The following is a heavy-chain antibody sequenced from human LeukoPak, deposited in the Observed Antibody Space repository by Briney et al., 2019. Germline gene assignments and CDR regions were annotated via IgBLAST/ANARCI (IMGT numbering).Heavy chain of an antibody. V-gene: IGHV3-30-3*02. J-gene: IGHJ6*02. Sequence: GGSLRLSCAASGFTFSTYAMHWVRQAPGKGLEWVAVISYDGSTKYYADSVKGRFTISRDNSKNTLYLQMNSLRAEDTAVYYCAKTDDLAYYYYGMDVWGQGTTVTVSS. CDR3: AKTDDLAYYYYGMDV. CDR2: ISYDGSTK. D-gene: IGHD3-3*01. CDR1: GFTFSTYA.